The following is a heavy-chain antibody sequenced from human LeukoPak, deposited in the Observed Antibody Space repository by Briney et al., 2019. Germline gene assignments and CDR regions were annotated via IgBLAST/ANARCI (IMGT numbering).Heavy chain of an antibody. V-gene: IGHV4-39*07. CDR1: GGSISSSNYY. Sequence: SETLSLTCSVSGGSISSSNYYWGWIRQPPGKGLEWIGSIYYSGSPYYNPSLKSRVTMSVDTSKNQFSLKLSSVTAADTAVYYCARAPFRYNWNYQGDGAFDIWGQGTMVTVSS. CDR2: IYYSGSP. CDR3: ARAPFRYNWNYQGDGAFDI. J-gene: IGHJ3*02. D-gene: IGHD1-7*01.